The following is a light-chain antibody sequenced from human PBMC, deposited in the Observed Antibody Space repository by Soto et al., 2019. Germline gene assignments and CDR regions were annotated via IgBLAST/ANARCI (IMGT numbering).Light chain of an antibody. CDR3: QQYGGSPRVT. Sequence: EIVLTQSPGTLSLSPGERVTLSCRASQSVSSNYLAWYQQKPGQAPMLLIYSASSRATGIPDRFSGSGSGTDFTLTINRLEPEDFAVYYCQQYGGSPRVTFGGGTKVEIK. V-gene: IGKV3-20*01. CDR2: SAS. CDR1: QSVSSNY. J-gene: IGKJ4*01.